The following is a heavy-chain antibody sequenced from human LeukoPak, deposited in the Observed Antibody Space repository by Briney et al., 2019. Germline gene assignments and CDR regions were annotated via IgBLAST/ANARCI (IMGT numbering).Heavy chain of an antibody. J-gene: IGHJ5*02. Sequence: SQTLSLTCTVSGGSISSGSYYWSWIRQPAGKGLEWIGRIYTSGSTNYNPSLKSRVTISVDTSKNQFSLKVSSVTAADTAVYYCARDRYYYGSGSPGWFDPWGQGTLVTVSS. CDR3: ARDRYYYGSGSPGWFDP. D-gene: IGHD3-10*01. CDR2: IYTSGST. CDR1: GGSISSGSYY. V-gene: IGHV4-61*02.